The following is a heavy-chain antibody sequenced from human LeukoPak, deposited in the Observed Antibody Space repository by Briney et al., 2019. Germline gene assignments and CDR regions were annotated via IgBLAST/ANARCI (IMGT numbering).Heavy chain of an antibody. CDR1: GFTFNGYA. V-gene: IGHV3-23*01. Sequence: VNLGGSLRLSCEGSGFTFNGYAFSWVRQAPGKGLEWVAVTGGSDDNTHYADSVKGRFTISRDNSEKRLFLQMNSLRPDDSALYYCMKDLMTGFSSGWYFAYWGQGTLVTVSS. D-gene: IGHD6-19*01. CDR2: TGGSDDNT. J-gene: IGHJ4*02. CDR3: MKDLMTGFSSGWYFAY.